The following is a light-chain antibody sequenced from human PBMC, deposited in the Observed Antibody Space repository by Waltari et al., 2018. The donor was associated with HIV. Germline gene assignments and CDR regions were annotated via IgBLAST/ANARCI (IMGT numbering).Light chain of an antibody. CDR1: SSDVGGYNH. J-gene: IGLJ2*01. Sequence: QSALTQPASVSGSPGQSITISCTGTSSDVGGYNHVSWYQQHPGKAPKLMIYDVSNRPSGVSNRFSGSKSGNTDSLTISGLQAEDEADYYCSSYTSSSTVVFGGGTKLTVL. CDR2: DVS. CDR3: SSYTSSSTVV. V-gene: IGLV2-14*03.